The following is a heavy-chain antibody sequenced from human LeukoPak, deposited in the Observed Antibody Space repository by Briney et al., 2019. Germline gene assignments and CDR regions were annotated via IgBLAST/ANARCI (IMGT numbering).Heavy chain of an antibody. J-gene: IGHJ5*02. V-gene: IGHV3-30*18. CDR3: AKDWSHDSSGHYLS. Sequence: PGGSLRLSCAASGFTFSSYGMHWVRQAPGKGLEWVAVISYDGSNKYYVDSVEGRFTVSRDNSKNTLHLQMNSLRAEDTAVYYCAKDWSHDSSGHYLSWGQGTLVTVSS. D-gene: IGHD3-22*01. CDR2: ISYDGSNK. CDR1: GFTFSSYG.